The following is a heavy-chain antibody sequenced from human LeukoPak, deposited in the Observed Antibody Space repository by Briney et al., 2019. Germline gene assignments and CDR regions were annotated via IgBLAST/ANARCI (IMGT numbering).Heavy chain of an antibody. CDR2: ISYDGSNK. CDR3: AKELYGHSTFES. V-gene: IGHV3-30-3*01. J-gene: IGHJ4*02. Sequence: GGSLRLSCAASGFTFSYYTMHWVRQAPGKGLEWVAVISYDGSNKYYADSVKGRFTISRDNSKNTVYLQMNGLRAEDTAVYYCAKELYGHSTFESWGQGTLVTVSS. D-gene: IGHD2/OR15-2a*01. CDR1: GFTFSYYT.